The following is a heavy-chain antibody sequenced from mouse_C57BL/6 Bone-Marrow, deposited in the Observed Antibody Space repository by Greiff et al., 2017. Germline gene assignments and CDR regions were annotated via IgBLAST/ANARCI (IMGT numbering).Heavy chain of an antibody. J-gene: IGHJ3*01. CDR2: IYPGDGET. Sequence: VQLQQSGPELVKPGASVKISCKASGYAFSSSWMNWVKQRPGKGLEWIGRIYPGDGETNYNGKFKGKATLSADKSSSTVYMQLSSLTSVDSAVYLCAYYDYSWFAYWGQGTLVTVSA. V-gene: IGHV1-82*01. CDR3: AYYDYSWFAY. CDR1: GYAFSSSW. D-gene: IGHD2-4*01.